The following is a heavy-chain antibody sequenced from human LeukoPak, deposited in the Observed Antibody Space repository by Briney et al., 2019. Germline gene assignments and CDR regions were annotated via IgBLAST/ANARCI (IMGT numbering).Heavy chain of an antibody. CDR1: GYTFTNYA. V-gene: IGHV7-4-1*02. CDR3: ASLNSYGYWGEYYFDY. D-gene: IGHD5-18*01. CDR2: INTNTGNP. J-gene: IGHJ4*02. Sequence: ASVKVSCTASGYTFTNYAMNSVRQAPGQGLEWMVGINTNTGNPTHAQGFTGRFVFSLDTSVSTAYLQISSLKAEDTAVYYCASLNSYGYWGEYYFDYWGQGTLVTVSS.